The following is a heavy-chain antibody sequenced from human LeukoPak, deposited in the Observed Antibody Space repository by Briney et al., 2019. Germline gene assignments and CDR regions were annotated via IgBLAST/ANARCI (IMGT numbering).Heavy chain of an antibody. D-gene: IGHD3-3*01. V-gene: IGHV3-23*01. Sequence: GGSLRLSCAASGFPFSSYAMSWVRQAPGKGLEWVSAISGSGGSTYYADSVKGRFTISRDNSKNTLYLQMNSLRAEDTAVYYCAKERWIFGVVIPVDYWGQGTLVTVSS. CDR1: GFPFSSYA. CDR2: ISGSGGST. J-gene: IGHJ4*02. CDR3: AKERWIFGVVIPVDY.